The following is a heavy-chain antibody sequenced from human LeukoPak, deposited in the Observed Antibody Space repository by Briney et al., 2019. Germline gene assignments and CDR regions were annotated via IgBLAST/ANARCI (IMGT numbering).Heavy chain of an antibody. J-gene: IGHJ5*02. D-gene: IGHD6-13*01. CDR1: GFTFSSYA. V-gene: IGHV3-23*01. CDR2: ISGSGGST. Sequence: GGSLRLSCAASGFTFSSYAMSWVRQAPGKGLEWVSAISGSGGSTYYADSVKGRFTISRDNSKNTLYLQMNSLRAEDTAVYYCAKDKGTAGVTYNWFDPWGQGTLVTVSS. CDR3: AKDKGTAGVTYNWFDP.